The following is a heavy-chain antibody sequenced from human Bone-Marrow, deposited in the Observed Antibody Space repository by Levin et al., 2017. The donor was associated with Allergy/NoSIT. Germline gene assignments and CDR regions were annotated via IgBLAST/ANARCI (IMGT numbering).Heavy chain of an antibody. D-gene: IGHD3-22*01. Sequence: RASVKVSCKASGYTFTRYAINWVRQAPGQGPECMGWINTNTGNPTFGQGFTGRFVFSLDTSVTTAYLQINSLKAEDTAVYYCARGGSSGYYDYWGQGTLVTVSS. V-gene: IGHV7-4-1*02. CDR3: ARGGSSGYYDY. J-gene: IGHJ4*02. CDR1: GYTFTRYA. CDR2: INTNTGNP.